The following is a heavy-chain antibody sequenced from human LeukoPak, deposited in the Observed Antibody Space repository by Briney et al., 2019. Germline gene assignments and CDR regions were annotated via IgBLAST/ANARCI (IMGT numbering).Heavy chain of an antibody. Sequence: PVGSPRLSCAASGFTFDDYSVHWVRPAPGKGLEWVSGINWNSGDIIYADAVTGRFTISRDNAKNFVYLQMNSPRPDDTAVYYCAKRQQGSGSRYFDYWGQGILVTVSS. CDR3: AKRQQGSGSRYFDY. J-gene: IGHJ4*02. CDR1: GFTFDDYS. D-gene: IGHD3-10*01. V-gene: IGHV3-9*01. CDR2: INWNSGDI.